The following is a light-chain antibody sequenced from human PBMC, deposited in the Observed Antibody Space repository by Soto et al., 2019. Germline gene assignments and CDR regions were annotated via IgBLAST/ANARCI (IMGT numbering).Light chain of an antibody. CDR3: CSYVGQAYV. CDR2: EVS. V-gene: IGLV2-23*02. CDR1: SSDVGSYNL. J-gene: IGLJ1*01. Sequence: QSALTQPASVSGSPGQSITISCTGTSSDVGSYNLVSWYQQHPGKAPKLMIYEVSKRPSGVSNRFSGSKSGNTASLTISGLQAEDEADYYCCSYVGQAYVFGTGTKLTVL.